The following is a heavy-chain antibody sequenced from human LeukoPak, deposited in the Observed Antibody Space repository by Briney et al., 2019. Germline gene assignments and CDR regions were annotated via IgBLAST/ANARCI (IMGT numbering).Heavy chain of an antibody. J-gene: IGHJ4*02. Sequence: GGTLRLSCAASGFTFSSYGMSWVRQAPGKGLEWVSVISGSGGNTDYADSVKGRFTISRDNSKNTLYLQMNSLRAEDTAVYFCARGGVDYYGSGTYYLMYYFDNWGQGALVTVSS. D-gene: IGHD3-10*01. CDR2: ISGSGGNT. CDR1: GFTFSSYG. V-gene: IGHV3-23*01. CDR3: ARGGVDYYGSGTYYLMYYFDN.